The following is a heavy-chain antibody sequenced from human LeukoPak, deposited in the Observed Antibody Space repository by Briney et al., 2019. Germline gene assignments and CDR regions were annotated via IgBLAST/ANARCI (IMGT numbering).Heavy chain of an antibody. Sequence: GASVKVSCKASGYTFTGYYMHWVRQAPGQGLEWMGWINPNSGATNYAQKFQGRVTMTRDTSISTAYMELSRLRSDDTAVYYCARETAAAHFDYWGQGTLVTVSS. D-gene: IGHD2-2*01. V-gene: IGHV1-2*02. CDR1: GYTFTGYY. CDR3: ARETAAAHFDY. CDR2: INPNSGAT. J-gene: IGHJ4*02.